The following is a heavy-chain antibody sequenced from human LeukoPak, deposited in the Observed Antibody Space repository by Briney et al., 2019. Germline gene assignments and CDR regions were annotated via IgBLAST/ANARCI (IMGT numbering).Heavy chain of an antibody. D-gene: IGHD6-13*01. CDR1: GGSISSSSYY. CDR3: ARVAAAGSYYFDY. Sequence: PSETLSLTCTVSGGSISSSSYYWGWIRQPPGKGLEWIGSIYCSGSTYYNPSLKSRVTISVDRSKNQFSLKLSSVTAADTAVYYCARVAAAGSYYFDYWGQGTLVTVSS. V-gene: IGHV4-39*07. CDR2: IYCSGST. J-gene: IGHJ4*02.